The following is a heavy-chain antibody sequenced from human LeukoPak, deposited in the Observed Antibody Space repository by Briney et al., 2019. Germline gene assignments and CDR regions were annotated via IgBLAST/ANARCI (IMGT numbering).Heavy chain of an antibody. Sequence: SLRLSCAASGFTFDDYAMHWVRQAPGKGLEWVSGISWNSGSIGYADSVKGRFTISRDNAKNSLYLQLNSLRAEDTALYYCAKGSSVAVHFFDYWGQGTLVTVSS. CDR2: ISWNSGSI. CDR1: GFTFDDYA. J-gene: IGHJ4*02. D-gene: IGHD6-19*01. CDR3: AKGSSVAVHFFDY. V-gene: IGHV3-9*01.